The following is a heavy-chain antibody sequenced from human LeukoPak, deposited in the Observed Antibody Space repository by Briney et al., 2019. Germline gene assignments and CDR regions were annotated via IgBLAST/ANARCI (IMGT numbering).Heavy chain of an antibody. CDR3: AMFGAA. D-gene: IGHD3-3*01. Sequence: ERSLRLSCSASGFTFSNYALHWVRQAPGKGLEWVSAISGSGGSTYYADSVKGRFTISRDNSKNTLYLQMNSLRAEDTAVYYCAMFGAAWGQGTLVTVSS. V-gene: IGHV3-23*01. CDR1: GFTFSNYA. J-gene: IGHJ4*02. CDR2: ISGSGGST.